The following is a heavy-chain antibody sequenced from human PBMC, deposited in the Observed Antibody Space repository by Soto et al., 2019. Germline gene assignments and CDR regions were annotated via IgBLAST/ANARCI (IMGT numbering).Heavy chain of an antibody. J-gene: IGHJ3*02. V-gene: IGHV3-48*02. CDR3: ARRSFPPGAYYDRGFPDAFDI. Sequence: PGGSLRLSCAASGFTFNNYWIHWVRQVPGKGLEWVSYISSSSSTIYYADSVKGRFTISRDNAKNSLYLQMNSLRDEDTAVYYCARRSFPPGAYYDRGFPDAFDIWGQGTMVTVSS. CDR1: GFTFNNYW. D-gene: IGHD3-22*01. CDR2: ISSSSSTI.